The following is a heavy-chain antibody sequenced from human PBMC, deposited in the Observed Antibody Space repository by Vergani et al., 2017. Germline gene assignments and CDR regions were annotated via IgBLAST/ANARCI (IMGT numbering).Heavy chain of an antibody. CDR2: IKPQSGGR. CDR1: GYTFTDSQ. D-gene: IGHD2-8*01. V-gene: IGHV1-2*02. Sequence: AQLASSGPEMRKPGASVKVSCRASGYTFTDSQIHCFRQAPGQGPEWMGWIKPQSGGRNAAAKFQGRVTLTRDTASRSVYLDLSRLTSHDTAVYFCARYMMDLNGVFDLWGRGTLVTVSS. CDR3: ARYMMDLNGVFDL. J-gene: IGHJ4*03.